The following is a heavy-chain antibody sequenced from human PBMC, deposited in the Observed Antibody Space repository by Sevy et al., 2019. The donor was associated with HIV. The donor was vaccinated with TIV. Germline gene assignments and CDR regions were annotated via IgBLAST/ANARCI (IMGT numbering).Heavy chain of an antibody. CDR3: ARGSFRRYMTTL. D-gene: IGHD4-4*01. V-gene: IGHV1-69*13. CDR1: GGTFSSYA. J-gene: IGHJ4*02. Sequence: ASVKVSCKASGGTFSSYAISWVRQAPGQGLEWMGGIIPIFGTANYAQKFQGRVTITADESTSTAYMELSSLRSEDTAVYHCARGSFRRYMTTLWGQGTLVTVSS. CDR2: IIPIFGTA.